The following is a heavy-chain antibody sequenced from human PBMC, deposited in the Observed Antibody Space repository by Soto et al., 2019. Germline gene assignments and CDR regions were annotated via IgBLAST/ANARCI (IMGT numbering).Heavy chain of an antibody. V-gene: IGHV1-3*01. Sequence: QVQLVQSGAEVKKPGASVMLSCKASGYTFTTYTMNWVRQAPGQRLEWMGWINPVSGNTKSSQKFQDRVIITRDTSASTAYMELRSLSSEDTAVYYCARGIATGQLDPWGQGTLVIVSS. D-gene: IGHD6-13*01. CDR3: ARGIATGQLDP. CDR1: GYTFTTYT. J-gene: IGHJ5*02. CDR2: INPVSGNT.